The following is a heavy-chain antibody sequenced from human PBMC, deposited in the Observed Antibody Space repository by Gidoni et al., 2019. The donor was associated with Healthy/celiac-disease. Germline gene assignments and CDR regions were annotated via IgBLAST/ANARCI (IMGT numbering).Heavy chain of an antibody. Sequence: QVQLQQSGPGLVKPSQTLSLTCAISGDSVSSNSAAWNWIRQSPSRGLEWLGRTYYRSKWYNDYAVSVKSRITINPDTSKNQFSLQLNSVTPEDTAVYYCARSYCSGGSCGRWWFDPWGQGTLVTVSS. CDR2: TYYRSKWYN. CDR3: ARSYCSGGSCGRWWFDP. J-gene: IGHJ5*02. D-gene: IGHD2-15*01. V-gene: IGHV6-1*01. CDR1: GDSVSSNSAA.